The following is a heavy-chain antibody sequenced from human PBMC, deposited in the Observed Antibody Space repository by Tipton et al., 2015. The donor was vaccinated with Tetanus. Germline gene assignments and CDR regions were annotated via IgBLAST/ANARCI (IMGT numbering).Heavy chain of an antibody. Sequence: SLRLSCAASGFMFGDYWMSWVRQVPGKGLEWVANIKTDGSWKNYVASVKGRFTISRDNARNSLYLQMNSLSAEDTAVFYCGREVPGARFALDIWGQGTMVTVS. D-gene: IGHD2-2*01. CDR2: IKTDGSWK. CDR3: GREVPGARFALDI. V-gene: IGHV3-7*01. CDR1: GFMFGDYW. J-gene: IGHJ3*02.